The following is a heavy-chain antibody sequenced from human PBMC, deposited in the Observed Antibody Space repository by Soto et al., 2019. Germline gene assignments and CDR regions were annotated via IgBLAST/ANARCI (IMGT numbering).Heavy chain of an antibody. CDR2: IDPSDSYT. Sequence: PGESLKISWKGSGYNFTSYWISWVRQMPGKGLEWMGRIDPSDSYTNYSPSFQGHVTILADKSISTDYLQWSCLKASDTAMYYCAGSFFRSMPFRYNYYYYGMDVRGQGTTVTGSS. J-gene: IGHJ6*02. CDR3: AGSFFRSMPFRYNYYYYGMDV. D-gene: IGHD1-1*01. V-gene: IGHV5-10-1*01. CDR1: GYNFTSYW.